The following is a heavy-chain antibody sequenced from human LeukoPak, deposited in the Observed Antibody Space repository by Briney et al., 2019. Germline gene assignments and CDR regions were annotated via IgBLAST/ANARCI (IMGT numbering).Heavy chain of an antibody. V-gene: IGHV4-4*07. CDR3: AREYYYGSGSYVVDP. J-gene: IGHJ5*02. CDR2: IYTSGST. CDR1: GGSISSYY. D-gene: IGHD3-10*01. Sequence: SETLSHTCTVSGGSISSYYWSWIREPAGKGLEWIGRIYTSGSTNYNPSLKSRVTMSVDTSKNQFSLKLSSVTAADTAVYYCAREYYYGSGSYVVDPWGQGTLVTVSS.